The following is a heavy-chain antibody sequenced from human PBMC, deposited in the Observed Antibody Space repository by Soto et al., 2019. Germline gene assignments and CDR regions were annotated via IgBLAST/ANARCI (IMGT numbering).Heavy chain of an antibody. Sequence: ASVKVSCKASGYTFTSYGISWVRQAPGQGLEWMGWISAYNGNTNYAQKLQGRVTMTTDTSTSTAYMELRSLRSDDTAVYYCARAQSTDKQWLPRGYYYGMDVWGQGTTVTVSS. J-gene: IGHJ6*02. D-gene: IGHD6-19*01. V-gene: IGHV1-18*01. CDR1: GYTFTSYG. CDR2: ISAYNGNT. CDR3: ARAQSTDKQWLPRGYYYGMDV.